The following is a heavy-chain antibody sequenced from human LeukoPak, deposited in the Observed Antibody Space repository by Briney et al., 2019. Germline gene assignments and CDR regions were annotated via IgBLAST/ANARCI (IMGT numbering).Heavy chain of an antibody. D-gene: IGHD2-2*01. Sequence: GASAKVSCKASGGTFSSYAISWVRQAPGQGLEWMGGIIPIFGTANYAQKFQGRVTITADESTSTAYMELSSPRSEDTAVYYCARDVVPAAIVNWFDPWGQGTLVTVSS. V-gene: IGHV1-69*13. J-gene: IGHJ5*02. CDR3: ARDVVPAAIVNWFDP. CDR1: GGTFSSYA. CDR2: IIPIFGTA.